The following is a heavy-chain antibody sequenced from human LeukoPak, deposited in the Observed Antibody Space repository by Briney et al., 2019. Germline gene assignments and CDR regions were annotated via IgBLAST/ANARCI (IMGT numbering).Heavy chain of an antibody. Sequence: GGSLRLSCAASGFTFSSYAMSWVRQAPGKGLQWVANINQDGSKKYYADSLKGRFTISRDNAKNLLYLQMSSLRAEDTAVYYCARDHAYRADYWGQGTLVAVSS. CDR3: ARDHAYRADY. CDR1: GFTFSSYA. CDR2: INQDGSKK. V-gene: IGHV3-7*01. D-gene: IGHD2-2*01. J-gene: IGHJ4*02.